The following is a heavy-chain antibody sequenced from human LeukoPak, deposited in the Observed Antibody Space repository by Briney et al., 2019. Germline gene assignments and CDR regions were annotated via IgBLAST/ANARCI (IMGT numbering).Heavy chain of an antibody. J-gene: IGHJ4*02. V-gene: IGHV1-2*06. CDR2: INPNSGDT. D-gene: IGHD6-13*01. CDR3: ARGLWQQGVFGY. CDR1: GYPFSGYY. Sequence: ASVEVSCKSSGYPFSGYYMHWVRHAPGQGLEWMGLINPNSGDTNYAQKFQGRVTMTSDTSISTAYMELSRLRSDDTAVYYCARGLWQQGVFGYWGQGTLVTVSS.